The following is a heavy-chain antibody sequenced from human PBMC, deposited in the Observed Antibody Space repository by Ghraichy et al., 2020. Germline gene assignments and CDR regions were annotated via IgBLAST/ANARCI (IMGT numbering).Heavy chain of an antibody. CDR2: FDPEDGET. Sequence: ASVKVSCKVSGYTLTELSMHWVRQAPGKGLEWMGGFDPEDGETIYAQKFQGRVTMTEDTSTDTAYMELSSLRSEDTAVYYCATGLGGRIAVSFDYWGQGTLVTVSS. CDR1: GYTLTELS. V-gene: IGHV1-24*01. CDR3: ATGLGGRIAVSFDY. D-gene: IGHD6-19*01. J-gene: IGHJ4*02.